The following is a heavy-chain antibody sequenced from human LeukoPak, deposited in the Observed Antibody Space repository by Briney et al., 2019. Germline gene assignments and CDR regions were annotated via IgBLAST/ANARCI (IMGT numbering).Heavy chain of an antibody. Sequence: GSVKVSCKASGFTFSDYDINWVRQATGQGLEWMGWMNPKSGHTGYAQKFQARITLTRNTSINTAYMELRSLRFEDTAVYYCARAPSQRFLEWLLFYWGQGTLLTVSS. D-gene: IGHD3-3*01. V-gene: IGHV1-8*01. CDR2: MNPKSGHT. CDR1: GFTFSDYD. CDR3: ARAPSQRFLEWLLFY. J-gene: IGHJ4*02.